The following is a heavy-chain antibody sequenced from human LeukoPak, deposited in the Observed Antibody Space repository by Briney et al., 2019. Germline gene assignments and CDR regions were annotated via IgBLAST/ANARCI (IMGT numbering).Heavy chain of an antibody. V-gene: IGHV4-39*07. CDR2: IYYSGST. CDR3: ARGSKAAAGPYYYYYMDV. D-gene: IGHD6-13*01. J-gene: IGHJ6*03. CDR1: GGSISSSSYY. Sequence: SETLSLTCTVSGGSISSSSYYWGWIRQPPGKGLEWIGSIYYSGSTYYNPSLKSRVTISVDTSKNQFSLKLSSVTAADTAVYYCARGSKAAAGPYYYYYMDVWGKGTTVTVSS.